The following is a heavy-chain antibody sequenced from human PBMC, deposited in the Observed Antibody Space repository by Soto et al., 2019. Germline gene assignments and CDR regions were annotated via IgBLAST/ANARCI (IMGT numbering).Heavy chain of an antibody. V-gene: IGHV1-2*04. Sequence: SCKASGYTFTGYYMHWVRQAPGQGLEWMGWINPNSGGTNYAQKFQGWVTMTRDTSISTAYMELSRLRSDDTAVYYCARGVVVVAASVVWFDPWGQGTLVTVSS. CDR2: INPNSGGT. J-gene: IGHJ5*02. D-gene: IGHD2-15*01. CDR1: GYTFTGYY. CDR3: ARGVVVVAASVVWFDP.